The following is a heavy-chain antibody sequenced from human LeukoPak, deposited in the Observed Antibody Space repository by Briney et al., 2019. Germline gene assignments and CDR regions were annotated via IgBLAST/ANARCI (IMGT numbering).Heavy chain of an antibody. CDR1: GFTFSGSA. J-gene: IGHJ4*02. CDR2: IRSKANSYAT. Sequence: PGGSLILSCAASGFTFSGSAMHWVRQASGKGLEWVGRIRSKANSYATAYAASVKGRFTISRDDSKNTAYLQMNSLKTEDTAVYYCTRLPSSAKAHHQSLFDYWGQGTLVTVSS. D-gene: IGHD2-2*01. CDR3: TRLPSSAKAHHQSLFDY. V-gene: IGHV3-73*01.